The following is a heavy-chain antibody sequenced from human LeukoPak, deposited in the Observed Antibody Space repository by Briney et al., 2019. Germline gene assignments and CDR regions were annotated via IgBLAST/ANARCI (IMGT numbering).Heavy chain of an antibody. CDR2: TYYRSKWYN. D-gene: IGHD1-26*01. CDR1: GDSVSSNSAA. CDR3: ARQILVGATRSNWFDP. J-gene: IGHJ5*02. V-gene: IGHV6-1*01. Sequence: PSQTLSLTCAISGDSVSSNSAAWNWIRQSPSRGLEWLGRTYYRSKWYNDYAVSVKSRITINPDTSKNQFSLQLNSVTPEDTAVYYCARQILVGATRSNWFDPWGQGTLVTVSS.